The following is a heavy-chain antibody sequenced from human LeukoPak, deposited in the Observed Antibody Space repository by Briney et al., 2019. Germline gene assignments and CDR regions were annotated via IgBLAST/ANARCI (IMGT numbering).Heavy chain of an antibody. J-gene: IGHJ4*02. Sequence: PGGSLRLSCAASGFTFSNAWMSWVRQAPGKGLEWVGRIKGKTDGGTTDYAAPVKGRFTISRDDSKNTLYLQMNSLRAEDTAVYYCARYSGRLDYWGQGTLVTVSS. V-gene: IGHV3-15*01. CDR2: IKGKTDGGTT. CDR1: GFTFSNAW. D-gene: IGHD1-26*01. CDR3: ARYSGRLDY.